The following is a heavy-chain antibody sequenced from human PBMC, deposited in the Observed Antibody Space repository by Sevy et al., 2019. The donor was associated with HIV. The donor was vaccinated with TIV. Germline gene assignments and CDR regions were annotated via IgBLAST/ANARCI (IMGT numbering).Heavy chain of an antibody. Sequence: GGSLRLSCAASGFTFSSYSMHWVRQAPGKGLERVAVIWYDGSNKYYADSVKGRFTISTDNSKNTLYLQRNSLRSEDTAGYYCAREGIADRRGNWFDPWGQGTLVTFSS. V-gene: IGHV3-33*01. CDR2: IWYDGSNK. CDR1: GFTFSSYS. J-gene: IGHJ5*02. CDR3: AREGIADRRGNWFDP. D-gene: IGHD6-6*01.